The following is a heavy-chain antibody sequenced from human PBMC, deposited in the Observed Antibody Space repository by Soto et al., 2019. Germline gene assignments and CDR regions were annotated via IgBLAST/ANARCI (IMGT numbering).Heavy chain of an antibody. D-gene: IGHD3-10*01. V-gene: IGHV1-3*01. CDR1: GYTWNNYA. CDR3: ARGIWTMTRGAYYFDN. CDR2: VNAGNGHT. J-gene: IGHJ4*02. Sequence: ASVKVSCKASGYTWNNYAMHWVRQAPGQRLEWMGWVNAGNGHTKYSQNFQGRVTITRDTSASTVYMELSSLISEDAAVYYCARGIWTMTRGAYYFDNWGQGTLVTVSS.